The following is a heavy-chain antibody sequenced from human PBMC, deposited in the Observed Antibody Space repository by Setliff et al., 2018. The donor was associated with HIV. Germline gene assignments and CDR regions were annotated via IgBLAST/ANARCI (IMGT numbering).Heavy chain of an antibody. V-gene: IGHV4-39*01. J-gene: IGHJ6*03. Sequence: SETLSLTCSVSGGPITSNTYFWDWIRQAPGKGLEWIGSIYHSGNTYYNPSLKSRVSISVDTSKRQFSLKLTSVTAGDSALYYCARKSYYYDSGGYHNYMDVWGKGTTVTV. D-gene: IGHD3-22*01. CDR2: IYHSGNT. CDR3: ARKSYYYDSGGYHNYMDV. CDR1: GGPITSNTYF.